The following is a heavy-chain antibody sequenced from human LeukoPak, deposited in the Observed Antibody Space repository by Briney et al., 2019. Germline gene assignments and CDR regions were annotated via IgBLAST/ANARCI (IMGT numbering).Heavy chain of an antibody. Sequence: SETLSLTCTVSGGSISSYYWSWIRQPPGKGLEWIGYIYYSGSTNYNPSLKSRVTISVDTSKNQFSLKLSSVTAADTAVYYCARELLGSSPFDYWGQGTLVTVSS. CDR3: ARELLGSSPFDY. CDR2: IYYSGST. V-gene: IGHV4-59*01. J-gene: IGHJ4*02. D-gene: IGHD2-2*01. CDR1: GGSISSYY.